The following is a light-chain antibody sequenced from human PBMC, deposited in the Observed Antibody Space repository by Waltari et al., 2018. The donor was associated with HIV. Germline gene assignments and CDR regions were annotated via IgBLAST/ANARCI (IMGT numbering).Light chain of an antibody. Sequence: QSVLTQPPSASGTPGQRVTISCSGSSSNIRSYTVNWYQQLPGTAPKLLIYSNNQRPSGVPDRFSGSKSGTSASLAISGLQSEDEADYYCAAWDDSLNGWVFGGGTKLTVL. V-gene: IGLV1-44*01. CDR1: SSNIRSYT. CDR3: AAWDDSLNGWV. CDR2: SNN. J-gene: IGLJ3*02.